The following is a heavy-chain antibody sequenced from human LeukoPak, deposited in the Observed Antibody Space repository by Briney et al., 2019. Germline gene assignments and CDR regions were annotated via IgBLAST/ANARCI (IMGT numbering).Heavy chain of an antibody. D-gene: IGHD5-12*01. Sequence: GGSLRHFCAASRFTFNSYAMSWVRQAPGKGLEWVSVIGGSNGITFYVGSVKGRFTISRDNSKDTLYLQMNSLRAEDTAVYYCARNENSGWGYFDYWGQGTLVTVSS. CDR1: RFTFNSYA. J-gene: IGHJ4*02. V-gene: IGHV3-23*01. CDR3: ARNENSGWGYFDY. CDR2: IGGSNGIT.